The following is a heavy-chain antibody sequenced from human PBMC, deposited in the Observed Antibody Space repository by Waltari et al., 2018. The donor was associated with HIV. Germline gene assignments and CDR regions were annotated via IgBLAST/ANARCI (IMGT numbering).Heavy chain of an antibody. V-gene: IGHV6-1*01. D-gene: IGHD1-1*01. CDR1: GATVSSSNSA. Sequence: QVVLQQSGPGLLKSSQTLSLTCAISGATVSSSNSAWNWIRQSPSRGLEWLGRTYYRSKWDSDYALSVRSRITIRADTSKNQFSLQLNSVTPEDTAVYFCARDGPGDYYYYGVDVWGLGTTITVSS. CDR3: ARDGPGDYYYYGVDV. CDR2: TYYRSKWDS. J-gene: IGHJ6*02.